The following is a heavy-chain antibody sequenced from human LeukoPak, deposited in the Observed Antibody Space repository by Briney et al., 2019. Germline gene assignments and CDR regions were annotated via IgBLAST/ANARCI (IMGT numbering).Heavy chain of an antibody. D-gene: IGHD3-3*01. CDR2: ISSSSSTI. CDR3: ARDQYYDFWSGYYTAPDY. Sequence: GGSLRLSCAASGFTFSSYAMSWVRQAPGKGLEWVSYISSSSSTIYYADSVKGRFTISRDNAKNSLYLQMNSLRAEDTAVYYCARDQYYDFWSGYYTAPDYWGQGTLVTVSS. CDR1: GFTFSSYA. V-gene: IGHV3-48*01. J-gene: IGHJ4*02.